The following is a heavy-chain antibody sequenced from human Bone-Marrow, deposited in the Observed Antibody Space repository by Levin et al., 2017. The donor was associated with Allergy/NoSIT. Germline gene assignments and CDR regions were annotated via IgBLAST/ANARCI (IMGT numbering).Heavy chain of an antibody. D-gene: IGHD2-2*01. CDR3: ARPIAASRYYFDC. CDR2: ISGGGGST. V-gene: IGHV3-23*01. J-gene: IGHJ4*02. CDR1: GFTFSSYV. Sequence: SCAASGFTFSSYVMIWVRQAPGKGLEWVSAISGGGGSTYYADSVKGRFTISRDNSQNTLYLQINSLRAEDTAVYYCARPIAASRYYFDCWGQGTLVTVSS.